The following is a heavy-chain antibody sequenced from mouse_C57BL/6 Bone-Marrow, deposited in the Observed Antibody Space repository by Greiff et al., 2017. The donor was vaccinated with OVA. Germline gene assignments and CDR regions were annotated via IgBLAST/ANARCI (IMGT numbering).Heavy chain of an antibody. CDR2: ISDGGSYT. CDR1: GFTFSSYA. V-gene: IGHV5-4*01. Sequence: EVKLQESGGGLVKPGGSLKLSCAASGFTFSSYAMSWVRQTPEKRLEWVATISDGGSYTYYPDNVKGRFTISRDNAKNNLYLQMSHLKSEDTAMYYCARDLGYYYGSTSPWFAYWGQGTLVTVSA. CDR3: ARDLGYYYGSTSPWFAY. D-gene: IGHD1-1*01. J-gene: IGHJ3*01.